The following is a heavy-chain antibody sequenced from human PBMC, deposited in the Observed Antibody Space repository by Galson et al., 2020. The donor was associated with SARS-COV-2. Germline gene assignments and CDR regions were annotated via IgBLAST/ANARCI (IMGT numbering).Heavy chain of an antibody. CDR3: ARGSSWPNDNDY. CDR1: GFTFSSYW. J-gene: IGHJ4*02. Sequence: GGSLRLSCAASGFTFSSYWMHWVRQAPGKGLVWVSRINSDGSSTSYADSVKGRFTISRDNAKNTLYLQMNSLRAEDTAVYYCARGSSWPNDNDYWGQGTLVTVSS. CDR2: INSDGSST. D-gene: IGHD6-13*01. V-gene: IGHV3-74*01.